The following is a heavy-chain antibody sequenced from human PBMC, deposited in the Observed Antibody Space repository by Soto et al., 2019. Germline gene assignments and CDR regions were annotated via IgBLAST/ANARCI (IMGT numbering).Heavy chain of an antibody. CDR3: ARGGTGYCSGGSCYLGWFDP. Sequence: ASVKVSCKASGYTLTGYYMLWVRQPPGQRLEWMGWINPNSGGANYAQKFQGRVTMNTDTSTSTDYMELRRLRSDNTAVYYCARGGTGYCSGGSCYLGWFDPWVQGTLVTVSS. D-gene: IGHD2-15*01. CDR1: GYTLTGYY. CDR2: INPNSGGA. V-gene: IGHV1-2*02. J-gene: IGHJ5*02.